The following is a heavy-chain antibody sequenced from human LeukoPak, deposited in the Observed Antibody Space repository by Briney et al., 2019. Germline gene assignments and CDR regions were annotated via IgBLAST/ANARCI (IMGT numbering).Heavy chain of an antibody. CDR2: VSYSGTT. CDR1: GGSISSSSFF. J-gene: IGHJ6*02. Sequence: PSETLSLTCTVSGGSISSSSFFWAWIRQPPGKGLEWIGTVSYSGTTYYSPSLKSRVTISVDTSKNQFSLKLSSVTAADTAVYYCARANYYYGMDVWGQGTTVTVSS. V-gene: IGHV4-39*07. CDR3: ARANYYYGMDV.